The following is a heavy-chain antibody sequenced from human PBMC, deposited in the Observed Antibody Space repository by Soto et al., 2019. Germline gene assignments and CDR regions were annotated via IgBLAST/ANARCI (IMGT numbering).Heavy chain of an antibody. D-gene: IGHD5-12*01. J-gene: IGHJ5*02. Sequence: PSQTLSLTCAISGDSVSSNTASWNWIRQSPSRGLEWLGRTYFRSKWYNDYAVSVKSRIIINPDTSNNQFSLQLNSVTPEDTAVYFCAKGDNLGPKTGYAFDPWGQGXMVTVPS. CDR3: AKGDNLGPKTGYAFDP. CDR2: TYFRSKWYN. CDR1: GDSVSSNTAS. V-gene: IGHV6-1*01.